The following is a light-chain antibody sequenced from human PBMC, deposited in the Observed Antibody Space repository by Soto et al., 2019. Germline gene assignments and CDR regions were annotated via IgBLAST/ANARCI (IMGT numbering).Light chain of an antibody. V-gene: IGKV3-20*01. CDR3: QQYVTSAIT. CDR1: QSVRTY. J-gene: IGKJ5*01. Sequence: EIVLTQSPVTLSLSPGERATLSCRASQSVRTYLAWYQVKPGQAPRVLIYDASRRASGVPDRFSGSGSGTDFTLTISRLEPEDFALYYCQQYVTSAITFGQGTRLEIK. CDR2: DAS.